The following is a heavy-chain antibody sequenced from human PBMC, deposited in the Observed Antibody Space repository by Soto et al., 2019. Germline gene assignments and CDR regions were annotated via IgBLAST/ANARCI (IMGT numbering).Heavy chain of an antibody. CDR1: GYNFTGYG. Sequence: QAQLVQSGAEVKEPGASVKVSFKASGYNFTGYGITWVRQAPGQGLEWMGWASPLSATTNYAPKFQGRVTMTTDTSTNMAYMELRSLRSDDTAVYYCARGGTAEADFWGQGTLVTVSS. J-gene: IGHJ4*02. CDR3: ARGGTAEADF. D-gene: IGHD2-21*02. V-gene: IGHV1-18*01. CDR2: ASPLSATT.